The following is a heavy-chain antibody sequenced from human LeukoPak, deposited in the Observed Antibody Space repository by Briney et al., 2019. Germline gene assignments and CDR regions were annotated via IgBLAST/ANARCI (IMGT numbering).Heavy chain of an antibody. CDR2: IISIFGTA. Sequence: GASVKVSCKASGGTFSSYAISWVRQAPGQGLEWMGGIISIFGTANYAQKFQGRVTITTDESTSTAYMELSSLRSEDTAVYYCARARTYCSSTSCYKDYYYMDVWGKGTTVTVSS. CDR3: ARARTYCSSTSCYKDYYYMDV. J-gene: IGHJ6*03. V-gene: IGHV1-69*05. D-gene: IGHD2-2*01. CDR1: GGTFSSYA.